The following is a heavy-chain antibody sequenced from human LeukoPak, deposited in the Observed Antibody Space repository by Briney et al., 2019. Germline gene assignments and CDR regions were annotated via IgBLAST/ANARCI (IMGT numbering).Heavy chain of an antibody. CDR3: AKCVSGPDFWSGP. Sequence: GGSLRLSCAASGFSLSTYGMHWVRQAPGKGLEWVAFVRLAESDASYADSVKGRFTISRDNSKNTVYLQMNSLRDEGTAMYYCAKCVSGPDFWSGPWGQGTLVTVSS. CDR1: GFSLSTYG. V-gene: IGHV3-30*02. J-gene: IGHJ5*02. CDR2: VRLAESDA. D-gene: IGHD3-3*01.